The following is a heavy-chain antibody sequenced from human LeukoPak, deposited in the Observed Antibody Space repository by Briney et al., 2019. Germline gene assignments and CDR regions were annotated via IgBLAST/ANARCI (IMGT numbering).Heavy chain of an antibody. V-gene: IGHV2-5*01. CDR3: AHRHRGVASDI. J-gene: IGHJ3*02. CDR1: GFSLSSDAGG. D-gene: IGHD2-15*01. Sequence: SGPTRVNPTQTLTLTCTFSGFSLSSDAGGGVWPRHPPGGALEWLGVIYENDEKLYSSSLQNRLSITKDTSKNQVVLTMANMDPVDTATYYCAHRHRGVASDIWGQGTMVTVSS. CDR2: IYENDEK.